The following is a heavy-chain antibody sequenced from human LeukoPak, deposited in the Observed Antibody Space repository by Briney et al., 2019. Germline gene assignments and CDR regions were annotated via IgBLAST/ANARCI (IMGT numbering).Heavy chain of an antibody. V-gene: IGHV3-30*03. CDR1: GFTFSSYG. D-gene: IGHD3-10*01. J-gene: IGHJ5*02. CDR2: ISYDGSNK. CDR3: ARGVPTIGSGSYYRISWFDP. Sequence: PGRSLRLSCAASGFTFSSYGMHWVRQAPGKGLEWVAVISYDGSNKYYADSVKGRFTISRDNAKNSLYLQMNSLRAEDTAVYYCARGVPTIGSGSYYRISWFDPWGQGTLVTVSS.